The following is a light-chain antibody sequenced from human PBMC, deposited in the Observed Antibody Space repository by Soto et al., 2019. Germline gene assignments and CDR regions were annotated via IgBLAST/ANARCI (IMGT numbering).Light chain of an antibody. CDR3: SSYTSTNTLV. Sequence: QSALTQPPSVSGSPGQSVTISCTGTSSDVGSYVSWYQQPPGTAPKLMIYEVSNRPSGVPDRFSGSKSGNTASLTISGLQTEDEADYYCSSYTSTNTLVFGGGTKVTVL. CDR1: SSDVGSY. CDR2: EVS. J-gene: IGLJ2*01. V-gene: IGLV2-18*02.